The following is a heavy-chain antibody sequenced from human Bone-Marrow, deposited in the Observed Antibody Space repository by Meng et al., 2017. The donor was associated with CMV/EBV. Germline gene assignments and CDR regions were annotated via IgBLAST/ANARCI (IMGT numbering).Heavy chain of an antibody. CDR1: GYRFTGYY. D-gene: IGHD4-17*01. CDR2: INPNSGGT. V-gene: IGHV1-2*02. Sequence: ASVKVSCKASGYRFTGYYMHWVRQAPGQGLEWMGWINPNSGGTNYAQKFQGRVTMTRDTSISTAHMELSRLRPDDTAVYYCARRRYDYRDSRWFDPWGQGTLVTVSS. J-gene: IGHJ5*02. CDR3: ARRRYDYRDSRWFDP.